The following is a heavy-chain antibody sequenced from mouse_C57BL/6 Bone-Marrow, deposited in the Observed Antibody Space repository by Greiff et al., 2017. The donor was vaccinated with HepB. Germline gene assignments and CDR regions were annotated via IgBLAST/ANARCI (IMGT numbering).Heavy chain of an antibody. D-gene: IGHD4-1*01. Sequence: VKLLESGAELARPGASVKLSCKASGYTFTSYGISWVKQRTGQGLEWIGEIYPRSGNTYYNEKFKGKATLTADKSSSTAYMELRSLTSEDSAVYFCARKILFLNWWYFDVWGTGTTVTVSS. CDR1: GYTFTSYG. CDR2: IYPRSGNT. J-gene: IGHJ1*03. V-gene: IGHV1-81*01. CDR3: ARKILFLNWWYFDV.